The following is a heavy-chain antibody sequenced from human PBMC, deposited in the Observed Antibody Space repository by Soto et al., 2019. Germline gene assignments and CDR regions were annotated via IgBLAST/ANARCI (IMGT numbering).Heavy chain of an antibody. D-gene: IGHD1-1*01. CDR3: ASGATATTARGAFDI. CDR2: IFHTGST. Sequence: QVQLQESGPGLMKPSQTLSLTCSVSAGSISSPGYYWSWIRQHPGKGLEWLGYIFHTGSTDYNPSLKSLLTMSVDTSKNQFSLKLTSVTAADTALYYCASGATATTARGAFDIWGQGTMVTVSS. V-gene: IGHV4-31*01. J-gene: IGHJ3*02. CDR1: AGSISSPGYY.